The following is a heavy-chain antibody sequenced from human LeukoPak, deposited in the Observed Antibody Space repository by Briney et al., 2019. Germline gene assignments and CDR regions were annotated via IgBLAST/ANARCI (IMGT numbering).Heavy chain of an antibody. J-gene: IGHJ4*01. CDR2: IKRDGSDK. CDR3: ARALYNRGRYPDYFNS. V-gene: IGHV3-7*01. D-gene: IGHD6-19*01. CDR1: GSTFSSYW. Sequence: PGGSLRLSCADSGSTFSSYWMSWVRQAPGKGLEWVGNIKRDGSDKYYVGSVEGRFTISRDNDKNSLYLQMSSLRAEDTAIYYCARALYNRGRYPDYFNSWGHGALVTVSS.